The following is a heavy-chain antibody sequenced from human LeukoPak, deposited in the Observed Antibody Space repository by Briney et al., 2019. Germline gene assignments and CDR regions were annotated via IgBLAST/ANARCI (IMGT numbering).Heavy chain of an antibody. J-gene: IGHJ4*02. D-gene: IGHD5-24*01. CDR2: ISISGSTI. CDR3: ARVRDGYKLDY. V-gene: IGHV3-48*03. CDR1: GFTFSSYE. Sequence: GGPLRLSCAASGFTFSSYEMNWVRQAPGKGLEWVSYISISGSTIYYADSVKGRFTISRDNARKSLYLQMTGLRAEDTAVYYCARVRDGYKLDYWGQGTLVTVSS.